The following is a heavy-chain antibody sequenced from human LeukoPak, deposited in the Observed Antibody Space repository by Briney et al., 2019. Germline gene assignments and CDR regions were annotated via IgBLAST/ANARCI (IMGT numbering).Heavy chain of an antibody. V-gene: IGHV4-59*01. J-gene: IGHJ3*02. CDR3: ARELRFLEWLPEDAFGI. CDR1: GGSISSYY. D-gene: IGHD3-3*01. CDR2: IYYSGST. Sequence: SETLSLTCTVSGGSISSYYWSWIRQPPGKGLEWIGYIYYSGSTNYNPSLKSRVTISVDTSKNQFSLKLSSVTAADMAVYYCARELRFLEWLPEDAFGIWGQGTMVTVSS.